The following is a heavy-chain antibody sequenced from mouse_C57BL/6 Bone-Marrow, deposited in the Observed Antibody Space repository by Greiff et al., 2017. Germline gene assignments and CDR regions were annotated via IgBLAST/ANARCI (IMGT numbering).Heavy chain of an antibody. CDR3: ARPLDSSGYVWFAY. CDR1: GYTFTSYW. D-gene: IGHD3-2*02. CDR2: IDPSDSYT. V-gene: IGHV1-50*01. J-gene: IGHJ3*01. Sequence: QVQLQQPGAELVKPGASVKLSCKASGYTFTSYWMQWVKQRPGQGLEWIGEIDPSDSYTNYNQKFKGTATLTVDTSSSTAYMQLSSLTSEDSAVYYCARPLDSSGYVWFAYWGQGTLVTVSA.